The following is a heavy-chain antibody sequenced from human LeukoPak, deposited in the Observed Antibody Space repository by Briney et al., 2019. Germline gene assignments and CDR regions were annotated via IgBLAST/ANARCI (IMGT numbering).Heavy chain of an antibody. CDR3: ARHTQGAWYSYGYYAGTNWFDP. Sequence: SETLSLTCTVSGDSISSSSYYWGWIRQPPGKGLEWIGSIYYSGSTYYNPSLKSRVTISVDTSKNQFSLKLSSVTAADTAVYYCARHTQGAWYSYGYYAGTNWFDPWGQGTLVTVSS. CDR2: IYYSGST. CDR1: GDSISSSSYY. D-gene: IGHD5-18*01. J-gene: IGHJ5*02. V-gene: IGHV4-39*01.